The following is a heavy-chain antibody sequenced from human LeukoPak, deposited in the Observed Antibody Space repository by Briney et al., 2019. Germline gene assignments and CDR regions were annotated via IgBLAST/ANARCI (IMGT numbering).Heavy chain of an antibody. CDR2: IYYSGST. CDR1: GGSLSTY. CDR3: ARGDGYNYPFDY. D-gene: IGHD5-24*01. V-gene: IGHV4-59*01. J-gene: IGHJ4*02. Sequence: SETLPLTCTVSGGSLSTYWSWIRQPPGTGREWIGYIYYSGSTNYNPSLRSRVTISVDTSRDKFSLKLSSVTAADTAVYYCARGDGYNYPFDYWGQGTLVTASS.